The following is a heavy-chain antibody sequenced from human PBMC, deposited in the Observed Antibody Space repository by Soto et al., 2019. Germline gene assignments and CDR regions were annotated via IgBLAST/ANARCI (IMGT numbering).Heavy chain of an antibody. J-gene: IGHJ6*03. V-gene: IGHV1-18*01. CDR3: AREGIRGSAAGDYYMDV. D-gene: IGHD6-13*01. Sequence: ASVKVSCKASGYTFTSYGISWVRQAPGQGLEWMGWISAYNGNTNYAQKRQGRVTMTTDTSTSTAYMELRSLRSDDTAVYYCAREGIRGSAAGDYYMDVWGKGTTVTVSS. CDR2: ISAYNGNT. CDR1: GYTFTSYG.